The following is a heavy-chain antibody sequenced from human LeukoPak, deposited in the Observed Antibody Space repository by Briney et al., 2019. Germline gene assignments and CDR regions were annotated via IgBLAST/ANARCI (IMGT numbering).Heavy chain of an antibody. J-gene: IGHJ4*02. V-gene: IGHV3-7*03. CDR2: IKQDGSEK. CDR1: GFTFSSYW. D-gene: IGHD4-17*01. CDR3: ATDLYYGDSRY. Sequence: GGSLRLSCAASGFTFSSYWMSWVRQAPGKGLEWVANIKQDGSEKYYVDSVKGRFTISRDNAKNSLYLQMNSLSAEDTAVYYCATDLYYGDSRYWGQGTLVTVS.